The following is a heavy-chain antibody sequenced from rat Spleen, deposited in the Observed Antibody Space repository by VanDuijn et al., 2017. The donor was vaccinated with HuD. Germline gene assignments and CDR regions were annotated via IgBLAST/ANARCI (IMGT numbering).Heavy chain of an antibody. Sequence: KPSQSLSLTCSVTGHSITSSYRWNWIRKFPGNKLEWMGYINSAGTTNYNPSLKSRISITRDTSKNQFFLQVNSVTTEDTATYYCASLYSSYSLYYFDYWGQGVMVTVSS. CDR1: GHSITSSYR. J-gene: IGHJ2*01. V-gene: IGHV3-3*01. CDR3: ASLYSSYSLYYFDY. D-gene: IGHD1-2*01. CDR2: INSAGTT.